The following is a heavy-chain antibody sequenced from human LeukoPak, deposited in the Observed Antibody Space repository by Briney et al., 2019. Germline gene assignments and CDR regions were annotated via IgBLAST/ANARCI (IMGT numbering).Heavy chain of an antibody. J-gene: IGHJ5*02. V-gene: IGHV1-8*01. CDR1: GHTFTSYD. CDR3: ARDMTTSGVDP. Sequence: ASVKVSCKASGHTFTSYDINWVRQATGQGLEWMGWMNPNSGNTGYAQKFQGRVTMTRNTSISPAYMELSSLRSEDTAVSYCARDMTTSGVDPWGQGTLVTVSS. CDR2: MNPNSGNT. D-gene: IGHD4-17*01.